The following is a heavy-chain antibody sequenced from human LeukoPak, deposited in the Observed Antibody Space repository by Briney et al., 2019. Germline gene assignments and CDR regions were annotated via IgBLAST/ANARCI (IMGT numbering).Heavy chain of an antibody. CDR2: IYPSDGST. D-gene: IGHD2-15*01. CDR1: GYTLTGYY. V-gene: IGHV1-46*01. J-gene: IGHJ3*02. Sequence: ASVKVSCKASGYTLTGYYIHWVRQAPGQGLEWMGIIYPSDGSTTYAQKFQGRVTMTRDMSTSTVYMELSSLRSEDTAVYYCAIGYCRGGSCDDEPGDAFDIWGQGTMVAVSS. CDR3: AIGYCRGGSCDDEPGDAFDI.